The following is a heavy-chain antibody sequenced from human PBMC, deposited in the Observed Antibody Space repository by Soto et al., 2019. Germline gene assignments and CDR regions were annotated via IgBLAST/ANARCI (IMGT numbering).Heavy chain of an antibody. Sequence: QVQLVQSGAEVKKPGSSVRVSCKASGDTFSRYTVNWVRQAPRQGLEWMGGIIPRFGTTNYAPTLQGRVTITADESTNTVYMELSSLRSEDTALYFCARGRGLYNSGRSQLDDWGQGTLLTVSS. D-gene: IGHD1-1*01. J-gene: IGHJ4*02. CDR3: ARGRGLYNSGRSQLDD. V-gene: IGHV1-69*01. CDR2: IIPRFGTT. CDR1: GDTFSRYT.